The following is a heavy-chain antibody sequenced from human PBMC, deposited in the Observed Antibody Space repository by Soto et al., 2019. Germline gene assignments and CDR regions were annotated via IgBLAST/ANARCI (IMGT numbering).Heavy chain of an antibody. D-gene: IGHD4-17*01. Sequence: QVQLVQSGAEVKKPGSSVKVSCKASGGTFSSYTISWVRQAPGQGLEWMGRIIPILGIANYAQKFQGRVTITADKSTSKAYMELSRRRSDDTSVYYCASVQGYGDSPDYGVAVWGRGTTVTVS. CDR3: ASVQGYGDSPDYGVAV. V-gene: IGHV1-69*02. CDR2: IIPILGIA. CDR1: GGTFSSYT. J-gene: IGHJ6*02.